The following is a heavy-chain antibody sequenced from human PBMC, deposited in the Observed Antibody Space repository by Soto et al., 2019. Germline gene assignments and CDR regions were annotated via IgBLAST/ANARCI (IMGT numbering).Heavy chain of an antibody. Sequence: EVQLLESGGDLVQPGGSLRLACAASGFTFSGDAMRWVRQAPGKGLEWVSAISGSGEMTHYAESVKGRFTISRDNSKNTLYLQMESLRAEDTALYYCARSEMTYNWNDWGQGTLVTVSS. J-gene: IGHJ4*02. V-gene: IGHV3-23*01. CDR1: GFTFSGDA. CDR2: ISGSGEMT. D-gene: IGHD1-1*01. CDR3: ARSEMTYNWND.